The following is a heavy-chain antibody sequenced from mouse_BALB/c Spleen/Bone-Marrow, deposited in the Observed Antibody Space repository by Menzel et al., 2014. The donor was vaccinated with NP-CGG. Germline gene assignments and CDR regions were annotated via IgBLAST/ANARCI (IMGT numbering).Heavy chain of an antibody. Sequence: VQLQQSGPELVKPGASVKMSCKASGYTFTDNYMHWVKQSPEESFEWIGRVHPYNGGTKYNQKFKGKATLTADKSSSTAYMELNSLTSEDSAVYYCARDSMSTFPPYWGQGTPLTVSS. D-gene: IGHD2-4*01. J-gene: IGHJ2*01. CDR3: ARDSMSTFPPY. V-gene: IGHV1-19*01. CDR2: VHPYNGGT. CDR1: GYTFTDNY.